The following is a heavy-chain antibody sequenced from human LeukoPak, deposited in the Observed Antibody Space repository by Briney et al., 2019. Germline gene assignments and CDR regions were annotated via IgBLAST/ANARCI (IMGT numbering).Heavy chain of an antibody. CDR3: ANSLVDTTHY. CDR2: ISVNANNT. J-gene: IGHJ4*02. D-gene: IGHD1-1*01. V-gene: IGHV3-23*01. Sequence: AGGSLRLSCAASGFTFTNYGMSWVRQAPGKGLEWVSTISVNANNTYYADSVRGRFTISRDNSKNTLFLQMNSLGAEDTAVYYCANSLVDTTHYWGQGTLVTVSS. CDR1: GFTFTNYG.